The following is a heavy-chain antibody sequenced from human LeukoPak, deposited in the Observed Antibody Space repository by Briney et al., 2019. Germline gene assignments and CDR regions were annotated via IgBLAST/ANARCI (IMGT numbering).Heavy chain of an antibody. J-gene: IGHJ4*02. CDR1: GFTFRNAW. CDR2: TKSKTDGGTT. Sequence: PGGSLRLSCAASGFTFRNAWMTWVRQAPGKGLEWVGRTKSKTDGGTTDYAAPVKVRFTISRDDSKNTLYLQMNSLKTEDTALYYCTTTYNYDSSGSIVDYWGQGTLVTVSS. V-gene: IGHV3-15*01. CDR3: TTTYNYDSSGSIVDY. D-gene: IGHD3-22*01.